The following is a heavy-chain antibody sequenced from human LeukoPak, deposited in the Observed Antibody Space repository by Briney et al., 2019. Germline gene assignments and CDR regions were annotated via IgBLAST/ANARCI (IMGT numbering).Heavy chain of an antibody. CDR1: GFTFSSYA. Sequence: GGSLGLSCAASGFTFSSYAMSWVRQAPGKGLEWVSAISGSGGSTYYADSVKGRFTISRDNSKNTLYLQMNSLRAEDTAVYYCAKASYGSGWYGWFDPWGQGTLVTVSS. V-gene: IGHV3-23*01. CDR3: AKASYGSGWYGWFDP. CDR2: ISGSGGST. D-gene: IGHD6-19*01. J-gene: IGHJ5*02.